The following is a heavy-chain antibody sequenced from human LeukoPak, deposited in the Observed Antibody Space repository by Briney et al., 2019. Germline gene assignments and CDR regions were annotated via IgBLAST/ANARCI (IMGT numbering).Heavy chain of an antibody. CDR3: ARDLKIVGSLFDY. J-gene: IGHJ4*02. V-gene: IGHV3-7*01. Sequence: GGSLRLSCPASGFTFSSNWMSWVRQAPGKGLEWVANIKQDGSEKYYVDSVKGRFTISRDNAKNSLDRQMNSLRAEDTAVYYCARDLKIVGSLFDYWGQGTLVTVSS. CDR2: IKQDGSEK. D-gene: IGHD3-22*01. CDR1: GFTFSSNW.